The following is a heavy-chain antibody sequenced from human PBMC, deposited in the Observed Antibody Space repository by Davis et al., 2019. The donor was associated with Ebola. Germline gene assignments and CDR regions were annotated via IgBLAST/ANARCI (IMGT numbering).Heavy chain of an antibody. CDR3: AKAQDDIVVVPAGGDWFDP. J-gene: IGHJ5*02. CDR1: GFTFSSYA. V-gene: IGHV3-23*01. CDR2: ISGSGGST. Sequence: PGGSLRLSCAASGFTFSSYAMSWVRQAPGKGLEWVSAISGSGGSTYYADSVKGRFTISRDNSKNTLYLQMNSLRAEDTAVYYCAKAQDDIVVVPAGGDWFDPWGQGTLVTVSS. D-gene: IGHD2-2*01.